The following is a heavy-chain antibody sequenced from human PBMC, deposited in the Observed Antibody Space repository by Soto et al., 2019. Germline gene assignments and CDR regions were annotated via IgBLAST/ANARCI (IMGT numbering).Heavy chain of an antibody. Sequence: TSETLSLTCAVSGGSISSSNWWSWVRQPPGKGLEWIGEIYHSGSTNYNPSLKSRVIISVDKSKNQFSLKLSSVTAADTAVYYCARVKAARLRDYYYYGMDVWGQGTTVTVSS. V-gene: IGHV4-4*02. CDR2: IYHSGST. D-gene: IGHD6-6*01. J-gene: IGHJ6*02. CDR1: GGSISSSNW. CDR3: ARVKAARLRDYYYYGMDV.